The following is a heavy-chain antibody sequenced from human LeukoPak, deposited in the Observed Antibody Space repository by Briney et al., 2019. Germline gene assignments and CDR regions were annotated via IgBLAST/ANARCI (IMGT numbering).Heavy chain of an antibody. CDR2: IYYRGST. CDR1: GGSISSGDYY. Sequence: PSETLSLTCTVSGGSISSGDYYWSWIRQPPGKGLEWIGYIYYRGSTYYNPSLKSRVTISVDTSKNQFSLKLSSVTAADTAVYYCARDRDYSNNDAFDIWGQGTMVTASS. CDR3: ARDRDYSNNDAFDI. V-gene: IGHV4-30-4*08. D-gene: IGHD4-11*01. J-gene: IGHJ3*02.